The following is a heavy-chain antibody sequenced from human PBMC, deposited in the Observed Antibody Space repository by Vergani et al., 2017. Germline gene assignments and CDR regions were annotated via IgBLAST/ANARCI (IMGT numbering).Heavy chain of an antibody. J-gene: IGHJ6*02. Sequence: QVQLVESGGGVVQPGGSLRLSCAASGFSFSTYGMHWVRQAPGRGLEWVAFLRYDGSNEYYGDAVKGRFIISRDNSKNILSLEMHSLRPEDTAVYYCANSYCSSRSCYAFYGMEVWGQGTTVTVSS. V-gene: IGHV3-30*02. CDR2: LRYDGSNE. CDR1: GFSFSTYG. CDR3: ANSYCSSRSCYAFYGMEV. D-gene: IGHD2-2*01.